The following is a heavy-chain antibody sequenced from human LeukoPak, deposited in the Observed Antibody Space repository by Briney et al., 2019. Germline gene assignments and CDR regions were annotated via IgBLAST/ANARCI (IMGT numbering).Heavy chain of an antibody. CDR3: ARDPGYESWSPFWGGMDV. J-gene: IGHJ6*03. CDR2: ITRDGSST. CDR1: GFTFSSSW. Sequence: AGGSLRLSCAASGFTFSSSWMHWVRQAPGKGLVWVSRITRDGSSTTYADSVKGRFTTSRDNAKNTLYLQMDSLRDDDTAVYYCARDPGYESWSPFWGGMDVWGNGTTVIVS. D-gene: IGHD3-16*01. V-gene: IGHV3-74*01.